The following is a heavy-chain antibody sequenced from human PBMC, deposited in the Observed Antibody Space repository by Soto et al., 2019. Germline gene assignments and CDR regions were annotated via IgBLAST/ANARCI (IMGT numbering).Heavy chain of an antibody. V-gene: IGHV3-72*01. J-gene: IGHJ6*04. CDR3: ARDRRGGSPGMDV. CDR1: GFSFSDHY. CDR2: TRKKGNSYTT. D-gene: IGHD2-15*01. Sequence: PGGSLRLSCAASGFSFSDHYMDWVRQAPRRGLEWVGRTRKKGNSYTTEYAASVKGRFSVSRDDSKNSLYLQMNYLKTEDTAVYYCARDRRGGSPGMDVWGKGTTVTVSS.